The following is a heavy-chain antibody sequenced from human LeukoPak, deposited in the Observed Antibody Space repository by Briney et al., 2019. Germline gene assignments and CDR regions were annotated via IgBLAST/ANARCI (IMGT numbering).Heavy chain of an antibody. Sequence: SVEVSCKASGGTFSSYAISWVRQAPGQGLEWMGGIIPIFGSANYAQKFQGRVTITTDESTSTAYMELSSLRSEDTAVYYCASWYYYDSSGSRYYFDYWGQGTLVTVSS. CDR3: ASWYYYDSSGSRYYFDY. J-gene: IGHJ4*02. CDR2: IIPIFGSA. CDR1: GGTFSSYA. D-gene: IGHD3-22*01. V-gene: IGHV1-69*05.